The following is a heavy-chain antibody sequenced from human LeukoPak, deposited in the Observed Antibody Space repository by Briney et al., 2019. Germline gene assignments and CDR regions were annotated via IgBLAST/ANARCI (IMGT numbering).Heavy chain of an antibody. J-gene: IGHJ6*02. Sequence: PGGSLRLSCAASGFTLINYAMTWVRQAPGKGLEWVSAISGSGDSTYYADAVKGQFTISRDFSKNTLYLQMNRLSPEDTAVYYCAGGRTATFSYYYYEMDVWGQGTTVTVSS. CDR1: GFTLINYA. V-gene: IGHV3-23*01. D-gene: IGHD1-1*01. CDR2: ISGSGDST. CDR3: AGGRTATFSYYYYEMDV.